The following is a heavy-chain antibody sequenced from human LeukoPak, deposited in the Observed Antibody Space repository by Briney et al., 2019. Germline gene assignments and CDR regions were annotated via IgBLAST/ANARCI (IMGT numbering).Heavy chain of an antibody. J-gene: IGHJ1*01. D-gene: IGHD6-6*01. CDR2: IYYSGST. Sequence: SETLSLTCTVSGGSISSSSYYWGWIRQPPGKGLEWIGSIYYSGSTYYNPSLKSRVTISVDTSKNQFSLKLSSVTAADTAVYYCARGLVSQLAALPGPRVGRTFQHWGQGTLVTVSS. CDR3: ARGLVSQLAALPGPRVGRTFQH. CDR1: GGSISSSSYY. V-gene: IGHV4-39*01.